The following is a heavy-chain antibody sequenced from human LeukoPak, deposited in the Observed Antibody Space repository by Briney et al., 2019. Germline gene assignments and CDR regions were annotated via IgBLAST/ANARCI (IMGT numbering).Heavy chain of an antibody. CDR2: IYYSGST. CDR1: GGSISSGRYN. D-gene: IGHD6-19*01. J-gene: IGHJ4*02. V-gene: IGHV4-39*01. Sequence: SETLSLTCAVSGGSISSGRYNWGWIRQPPGKGLEWIGSIYYSGSTSYNPSLKTRVTISVDTSKNQFSLRLTSVTAADTAVYYCATNTSDTAFDYWGPGTLVTVSS. CDR3: ATNTSDTAFDY.